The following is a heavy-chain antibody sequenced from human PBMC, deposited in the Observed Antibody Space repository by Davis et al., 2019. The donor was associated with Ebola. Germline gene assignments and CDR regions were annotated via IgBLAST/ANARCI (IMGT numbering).Heavy chain of an antibody. D-gene: IGHD3-3*01. CDR3: ASPTLRSPTYGMDV. CDR2: INSDGSTT. Sequence: PGGSLRLSCAASGFTFSSYWMHWVRQAPGKGLVWVSRINSDGSTTSYADSVKGRFTISRDNAKNTLCLQMNSLRAEDTAVYYCASPTLRSPTYGMDVWGQGTTVTVSS. CDR1: GFTFSSYW. J-gene: IGHJ6*02. V-gene: IGHV3-74*01.